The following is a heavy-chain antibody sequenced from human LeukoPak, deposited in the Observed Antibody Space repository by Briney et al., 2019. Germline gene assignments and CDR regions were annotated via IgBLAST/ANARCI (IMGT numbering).Heavy chain of an antibody. CDR1: GGSISRYY. D-gene: IGHD1-26*01. CDR2: IYTRGST. Sequence: SETLSLTCTVSGGSISRYYWSWIRQPAGKGLEWIGRIYTRGSTNYNPSLKSRVTMSVDTSKNEFSLKLSSVTAADTAVYYCARDAYVRVGATSYYFDYWGQGTLVTVSS. CDR3: ARDAYVRVGATSYYFDY. V-gene: IGHV4-4*07. J-gene: IGHJ4*02.